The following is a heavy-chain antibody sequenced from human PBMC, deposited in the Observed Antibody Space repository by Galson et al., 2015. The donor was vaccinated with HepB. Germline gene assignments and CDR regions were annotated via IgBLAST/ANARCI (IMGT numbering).Heavy chain of an antibody. J-gene: IGHJ6*02. Sequence: SVKVSCKASGYTFSSYLITWVRQAPGQGLEWMGWISPYNGNTNFAQNFQGRVSMTADTSTNTVYMELRSLRADDTAVYYCARESSSGWYPPYHYYGMDVWGQGTTVTVSS. CDR1: GYTFSSYL. CDR2: ISPYNGNT. V-gene: IGHV1-18*04. CDR3: ARESSSGWYPPYHYYGMDV. D-gene: IGHD6-19*01.